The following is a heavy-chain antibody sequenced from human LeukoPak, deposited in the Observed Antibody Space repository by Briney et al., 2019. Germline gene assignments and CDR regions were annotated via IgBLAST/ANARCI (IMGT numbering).Heavy chain of an antibody. CDR1: GFTFSSYA. V-gene: IGHV3-23*01. CDR3: AKSSFPTPFDY. Sequence: GGALRLFCAASGFTFSSYAMSWVRQAPGKGLEGVSAISGSGGSTYYADSVKGRFTISRDNSKNTLYLQMNSLRAEDTAVYYCAKSSFPTPFDYWGQGTLVTVSS. J-gene: IGHJ4*02. CDR2: ISGSGGST.